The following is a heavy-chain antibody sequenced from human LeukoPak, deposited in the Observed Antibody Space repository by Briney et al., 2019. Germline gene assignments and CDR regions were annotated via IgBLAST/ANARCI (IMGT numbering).Heavy chain of an antibody. D-gene: IGHD3-10*01. Sequence: SETLSLTCTVSGGSISSSSYYWGWIRQPPGKGLEWIGSIYYSGSTYYNPSLKSRVTISVDTTKNQFSLKLSSVTAVDTAVYYCARDDRYYGSGGFDYWGQGTLVTVSS. J-gene: IGHJ4*02. CDR1: GGSISSSSYY. CDR3: ARDDRYYGSGGFDY. V-gene: IGHV4-39*07. CDR2: IYYSGST.